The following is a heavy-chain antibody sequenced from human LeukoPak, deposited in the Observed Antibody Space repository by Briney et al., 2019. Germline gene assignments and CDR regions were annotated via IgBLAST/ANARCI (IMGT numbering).Heavy chain of an antibody. Sequence: GGSLRLSCAASGFTFSSYSMTWVRQAPGKGLEWVSYISNSISTIYYADSVKGRFTISRDNARNSLYLQMNSLRAEDTAVYYCAREDTSGTWYNWFDPWGQGTLVTVSS. CDR3: AREDTSGTWYNWFDP. CDR1: GFTFSSYS. CDR2: ISNSISTI. V-gene: IGHV3-48*01. J-gene: IGHJ5*02. D-gene: IGHD2-15*01.